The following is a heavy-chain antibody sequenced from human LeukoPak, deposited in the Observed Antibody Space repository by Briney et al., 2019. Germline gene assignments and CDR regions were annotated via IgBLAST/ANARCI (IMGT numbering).Heavy chain of an antibody. CDR2: MNPNSGNT. D-gene: IGHD3-22*01. CDR1: GYTFTSYD. V-gene: IGHV1-8*01. Sequence: ASVKASCKASGYTFTSYDINWVRQAPGQGLEWMGWMNPNSGNTGYAQKFQGRVTMTRNTSISTAYMELSSLRSEDTAVYYCARDYYDSSGYYSGEDYWGQGTLVTVSS. CDR3: ARDYYDSSGYYSGEDY. J-gene: IGHJ4*02.